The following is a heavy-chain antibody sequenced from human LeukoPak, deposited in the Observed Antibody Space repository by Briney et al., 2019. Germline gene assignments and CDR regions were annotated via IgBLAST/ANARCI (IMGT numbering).Heavy chain of an antibody. J-gene: IGHJ6*02. Sequence: ASVKVSCKASGYTFTSYDINWVRQATGQGLGWMGWMNPNSGNTGYAQKFQGRVTMTRNTSISTAYMELSSLGSEDTAVYYCARVEWELLYYYGMDVWGQGTTVTVSS. CDR1: GYTFTSYD. V-gene: IGHV1-8*01. D-gene: IGHD1-26*01. CDR2: MNPNSGNT. CDR3: ARVEWELLYYYGMDV.